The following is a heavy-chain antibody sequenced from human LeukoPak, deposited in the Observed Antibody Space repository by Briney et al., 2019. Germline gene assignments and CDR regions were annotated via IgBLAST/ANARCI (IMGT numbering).Heavy chain of an antibody. CDR2: IYSGGTT. Sequence: GGSLRLSCVASGFTVSNNYMKWVRQAPGEGLEWVALIYSGGTTYYADSVKGRFTISRDNSKNTLYLQTNRLRVEETAVYYCARDLQGPKDYWGQGTLVTVSS. CDR3: ARDLQGPKDY. CDR1: GFTVSNNY. J-gene: IGHJ4*02. V-gene: IGHV3-66*01.